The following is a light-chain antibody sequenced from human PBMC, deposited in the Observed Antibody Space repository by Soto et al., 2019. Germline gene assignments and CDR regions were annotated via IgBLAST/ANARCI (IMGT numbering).Light chain of an antibody. CDR3: QQYKSYPRT. CDR1: QTISGW. J-gene: IGKJ1*01. Sequence: DIQMTQSPSTLSASVGDSVTITCRASQTISGWLAWYQQKPGKAPNLLIYKASTLESGVPSRFSGSGSGTEFTLTISSLQPDDFATYYCQQYKSYPRTFGQGTKVEIK. CDR2: KAS. V-gene: IGKV1-5*03.